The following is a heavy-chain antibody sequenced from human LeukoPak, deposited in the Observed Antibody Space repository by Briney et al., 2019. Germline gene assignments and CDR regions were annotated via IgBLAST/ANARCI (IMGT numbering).Heavy chain of an antibody. CDR3: AKVRGNYDFWSGFDC. Sequence: TGGSLRLSCAASGFTFSTYGMHWVRQAPDKGLEWVTFIRYDGSNKYYADSVKGRFTISRDNSKNTLFLQMNSLRAEDTAVYYCAKVRGNYDFWSGFDCWGQGTLVTVSS. J-gene: IGHJ4*02. D-gene: IGHD3-3*01. CDR1: GFTFSTYG. CDR2: IRYDGSNK. V-gene: IGHV3-30*02.